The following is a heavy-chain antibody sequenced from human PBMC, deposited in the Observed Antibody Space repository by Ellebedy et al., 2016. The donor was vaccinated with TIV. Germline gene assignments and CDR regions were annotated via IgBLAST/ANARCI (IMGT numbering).Heavy chain of an antibody. V-gene: IGHV3-7*03. CDR3: ASTQLWQDYYYYGMDV. D-gene: IGHD5-18*01. CDR1: GFTFSRYW. CDR2: IKPDGSEK. Sequence: GGSLRLSCVASGFTFSRYWMTWVRQAPGKGLEWVAHIKPDGSEKYFVDSVKVRFTISRDNAKNSLYLLMTSLRAEDTAVYYCASTQLWQDYYYYGMDVWGQGTTVTVSS. J-gene: IGHJ6*02.